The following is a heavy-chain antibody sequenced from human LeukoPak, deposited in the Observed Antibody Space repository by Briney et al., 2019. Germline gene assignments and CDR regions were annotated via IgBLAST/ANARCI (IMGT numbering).Heavy chain of an antibody. J-gene: IGHJ6*02. CDR1: GGSISSGGYY. CDR2: IYYSGST. Sequence: SQTLSLTCTVSGGSISSGGYYWSWIRQHPGKGLEWIGYIYYSGSTYYNPSLKSRVTISVDTSKNQFSLKLSSVTAADTAVYYCARAARLGKPVLDVWGQGTTVTVSS. CDR3: ARAARLGKPVLDV. V-gene: IGHV4-31*03. D-gene: IGHD3-16*01.